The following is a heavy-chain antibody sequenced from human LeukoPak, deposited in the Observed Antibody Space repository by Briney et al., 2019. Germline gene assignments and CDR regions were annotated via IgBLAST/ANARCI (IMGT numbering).Heavy chain of an antibody. D-gene: IGHD3-10*01. V-gene: IGHV3-48*01. J-gene: IGHJ4*02. Sequence: PGGSLRLSCAASGFSLSRHAMNWVRQAPGKGLEWISHISGGSDIIEYADSVRGRFTISRDNGRGSLYLQMNSLRVEDTAVYYCARYGSGRNYIDPFDFWGQGTLVAVSS. CDR2: ISGGSDII. CDR1: GFSLSRHA. CDR3: ARYGSGRNYIDPFDF.